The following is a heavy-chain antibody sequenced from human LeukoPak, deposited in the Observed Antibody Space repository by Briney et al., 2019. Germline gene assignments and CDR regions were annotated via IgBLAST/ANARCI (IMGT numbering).Heavy chain of an antibody. CDR3: AKYDSSSYYFSYFDY. D-gene: IGHD3-22*01. CDR2: ISGSGSST. J-gene: IGHJ4*02. Sequence: AGGSLRLSCAASGFTFSSYAMSWVRQAPGKRLEWVSVISGSGSSTSYADSVKGRFTTSRDNSKNTLYLQMNSLRAEDTAVYYCAKYDSSSYYFSYFDYWGQGTLVTVSS. CDR1: GFTFSSYA. V-gene: IGHV3-23*01.